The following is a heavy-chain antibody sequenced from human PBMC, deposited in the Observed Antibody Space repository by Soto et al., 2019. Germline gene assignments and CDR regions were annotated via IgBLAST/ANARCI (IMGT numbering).Heavy chain of an antibody. Sequence: EVQLVESGGGLVKPGGSLRLSCAASGFTFSSYSMNWVRQAPGKGLEWVSSISRSSTNIYYVDSVKGRFTISRDNAKNSLYLQMDSLRAEYTAVYYCARLDYSNAIFDIGGQGTMVTVAS. CDR2: ISRSSTNI. CDR1: GFTFSSYS. V-gene: IGHV3-21*01. CDR3: ARLDYSNAIFDI. J-gene: IGHJ3*02. D-gene: IGHD4-4*01.